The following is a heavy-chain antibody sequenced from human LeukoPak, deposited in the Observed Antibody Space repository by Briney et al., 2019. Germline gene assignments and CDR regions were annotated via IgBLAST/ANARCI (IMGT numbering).Heavy chain of an antibody. D-gene: IGHD2-15*01. J-gene: IGHJ3*02. V-gene: IGHV4-59*01. CDR1: GGSISSYS. Sequence: SETLSLTCSVSGGSISSYSWTWIRQPPGKGLEWIGFIDYSGGRNYNPSLKSRVTISADPSKNQFSLNLTSVTAADTAVYFCARDHPVVDWAADIWGRGTMVTVSS. CDR3: ARDHPVVDWAADI. CDR2: IDYSGGR.